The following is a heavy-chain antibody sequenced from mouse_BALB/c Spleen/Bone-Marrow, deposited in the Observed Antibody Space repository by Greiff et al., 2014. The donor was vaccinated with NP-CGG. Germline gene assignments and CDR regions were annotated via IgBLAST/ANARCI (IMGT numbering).Heavy chain of an antibody. D-gene: IGHD2-4*01. V-gene: IGHV1-82*01. Sequence: VQLQESGPELMKPGASVKISCKASGYAFSSSWMNWVKQGPGQGLEWIGRIYPGDGDTNYNGKFKGKATLTADKSSSTAYMQLSSLTSVDSAVYFCARWGITSYYFDYWGQGTTLTVSS. CDR3: ARWGITSYYFDY. J-gene: IGHJ2*01. CDR1: GYAFSSSW. CDR2: IYPGDGDT.